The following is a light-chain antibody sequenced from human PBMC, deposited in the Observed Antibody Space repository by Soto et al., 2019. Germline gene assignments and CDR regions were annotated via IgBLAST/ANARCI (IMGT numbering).Light chain of an antibody. CDR3: SSYTSTNTAYV. CDR2: EVT. V-gene: IGLV2-14*01. Sequence: PVSVSVSPGQAVTISFTGSSSHVGTYYFVSWYQHRPGKAPKLILYEVTTRPSGISSRFSGSKSGNTASLTIYRLQAYDEGYDYCSSYTSTNTAYVCGTGT. CDR1: SSHVGTYYF. J-gene: IGLJ1*01.